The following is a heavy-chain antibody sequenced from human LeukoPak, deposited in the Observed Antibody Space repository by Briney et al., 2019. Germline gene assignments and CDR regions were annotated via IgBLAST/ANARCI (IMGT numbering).Heavy chain of an antibody. CDR3: VRDSGYFLFDY. Sequence: PGRSLRLSCAASGLTFEDYAMHWVRQAPGKGLEWVSGISWNSGRIGYADSVKGRFTISRDNAKNSLYLQMNSLRAEDTAVYYCVRDSGYFLFDYWGQGCLVTVSS. J-gene: IGHJ4*02. CDR2: ISWNSGRI. D-gene: IGHD3-22*01. CDR1: GLTFEDYA. V-gene: IGHV3-9*01.